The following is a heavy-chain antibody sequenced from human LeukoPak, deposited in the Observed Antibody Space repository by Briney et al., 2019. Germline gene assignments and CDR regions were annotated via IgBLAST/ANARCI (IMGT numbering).Heavy chain of an antibody. CDR1: GYTFTNYG. CDR2: ISTYDHDT. Sequence: ASVKVSCKAAGYTFTNYGISWVRQAPGQGLEWMAWISTYDHDTNYAQKFRGRVTMTTDTSTSTAYMELRSLGSDDTAVYYCVRDYFCSGGTCDDCFDPWGQGTLVTVSS. J-gene: IGHJ5*02. D-gene: IGHD2-15*01. V-gene: IGHV1-18*01. CDR3: VRDYFCSGGTCDDCFDP.